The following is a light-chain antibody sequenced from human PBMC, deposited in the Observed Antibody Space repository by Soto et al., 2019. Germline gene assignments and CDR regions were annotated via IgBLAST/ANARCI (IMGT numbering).Light chain of an antibody. CDR2: AAS. CDR1: RSFASSY. V-gene: IGKV3-20*01. J-gene: IGKJ2*01. CDR3: HQYGSSPPYT. Sequence: ENELTQSPDTLSLSPGERATLSCRASRSFASSYLAWYQQRPGQAPRLLIYAASFRATGIPDRFSGSGSATDFTLTISRLEPEYSAVYFCHQYGSSPPYTFGQGTKLEIK.